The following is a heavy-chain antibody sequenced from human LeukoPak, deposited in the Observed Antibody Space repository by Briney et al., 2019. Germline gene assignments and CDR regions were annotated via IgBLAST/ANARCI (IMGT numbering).Heavy chain of an antibody. D-gene: IGHD4-17*01. V-gene: IGHV4-4*07. CDR3: ARDMTTATTCYLQH. J-gene: IGHJ1*01. CDR2: MYISGDA. Sequence: PSETLSLTCTVSGGSISSYYWSWLRQPAGKGLEWIGRMYISGDANYNPSLTSRVTMSVDTSKNQFSLKLSSVTAEDTAVYYCARDMTTATTCYLQHWGQGTLVTVSS. CDR1: GGSISSYY.